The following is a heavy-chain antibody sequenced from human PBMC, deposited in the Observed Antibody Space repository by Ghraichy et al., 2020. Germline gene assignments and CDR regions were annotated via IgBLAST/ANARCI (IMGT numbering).Heavy chain of an antibody. V-gene: IGHV3-23*01. CDR2: ISGSGGST. D-gene: IGHD7-27*01. CDR1: GFTFSSYA. Sequence: SCAASGFTFSSYAMSWVRQAPGKGLEWVSAISGSGGSTYYADSVKGRFTISRDNSKNTLYLQMNSLRAEDTTVYYCAKGGLTGDDYWYFDLWGRGTLVTVSS. CDR3: AKGGLTGDDYWYFDL. J-gene: IGHJ2*01.